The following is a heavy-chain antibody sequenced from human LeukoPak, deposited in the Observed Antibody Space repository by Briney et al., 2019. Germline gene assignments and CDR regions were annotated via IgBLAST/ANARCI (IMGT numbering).Heavy chain of an antibody. CDR1: GYTFTGYY. J-gene: IGHJ4*02. CDR2: INPNSGGT. Sequence: ASVKVSCKASGYTFTGYYTHWVRQAPGQGLEWMGWINPNSGGTNYAQKFQGRVTMTRDTSISTAYMELSRLRSDDTAVYYCVRSPTVIRPFDYWGQGTLLTVSS. CDR3: VRSPTVIRPFDY. V-gene: IGHV1-2*02. D-gene: IGHD4-11*01.